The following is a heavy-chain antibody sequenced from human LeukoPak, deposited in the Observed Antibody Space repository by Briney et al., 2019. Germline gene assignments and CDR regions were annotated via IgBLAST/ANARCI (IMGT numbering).Heavy chain of an antibody. V-gene: IGHV4-61*02. D-gene: IGHD1-26*01. CDR2: IYTSGST. CDR1: GDSISSARYY. J-gene: IGHJ4*02. Sequence: SETLSLTCSVSGDSISSARYYWSWIRQPAGKGLEWIGRIYTSGSTDYNPSLKSRVTISVDTSKNQFSLELSSVTAAETAVYYCARGSHFYDFDYWGQGTLVTVSS. CDR3: ARGSHFYDFDY.